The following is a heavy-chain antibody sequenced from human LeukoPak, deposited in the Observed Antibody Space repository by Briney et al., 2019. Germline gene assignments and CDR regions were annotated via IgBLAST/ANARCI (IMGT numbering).Heavy chain of an antibody. CDR1: GYIFAKFY. Sequence: AAVQVSCQASGYIFAKFYIHWVRQPPGQGLEWMGIINPIGCTTSYAQKFQGRVSMTRDTSTSTVYMELSSLRSEDTAVYYCARDNRGERTPGWGYGGFDIWGQGTMVSVSS. J-gene: IGHJ3*02. CDR2: INPIGCTT. V-gene: IGHV1-46*01. CDR3: ARDNRGERTPGWGYGGFDI. D-gene: IGHD3-16*01.